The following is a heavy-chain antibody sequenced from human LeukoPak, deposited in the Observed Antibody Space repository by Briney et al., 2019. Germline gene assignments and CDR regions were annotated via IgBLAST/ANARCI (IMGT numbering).Heavy chain of an antibody. D-gene: IGHD3-9*01. CDR3: ARTYYDILTGYLFDY. J-gene: IGHJ4*02. CDR2: IYYSGST. V-gene: IGHV4-59*08. Sequence: SETLSLTCTVSGGSISSYYWSWIRQPPGKGLEWIGYIYYSGSTNYNPSLKSRVTISVDTSKSQFSLKLSSVTAADTAVYYCARTYYDILTGYLFDYWGQGTLVTVSS. CDR1: GGSISSYY.